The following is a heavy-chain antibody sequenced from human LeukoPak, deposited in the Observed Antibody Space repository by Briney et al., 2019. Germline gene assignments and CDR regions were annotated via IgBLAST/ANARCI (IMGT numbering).Heavy chain of an antibody. Sequence: GGSLRLSCAASGFTFSRYSMNWVRQAPGKGLEWVSYISRSSTTIYYADSVKGRFTISRDNAKNSLYLQMNSLTAGDTAVYYCARDFKAGVGHWSFDLWGRGILVTVFS. V-gene: IGHV3-48*01. CDR1: GFTFSRYS. J-gene: IGHJ2*01. CDR3: ARDFKAGVGHWSFDL. CDR2: ISRSSTTI. D-gene: IGHD2-8*01.